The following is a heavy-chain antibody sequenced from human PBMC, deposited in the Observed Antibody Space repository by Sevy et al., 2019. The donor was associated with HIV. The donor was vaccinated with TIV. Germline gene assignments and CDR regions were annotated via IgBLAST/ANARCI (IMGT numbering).Heavy chain of an antibody. CDR1: GFTFSSYG. V-gene: IGHV3-30*18. CDR3: AKDTHSSGWPYYYYYYMDV. D-gene: IGHD6-19*01. CDR2: ISYDGSNK. J-gene: IGHJ6*03. Sequence: GGSLRLSCAASGFTFSSYGMHWVRQAPGKGLEWMAVISYDGSNKYYADSVKGRFTISRDNSKNTLYLQMNSLRAEDTAVYYCAKDTHSSGWPYYYYYYMDVWGKGTTVTVSS.